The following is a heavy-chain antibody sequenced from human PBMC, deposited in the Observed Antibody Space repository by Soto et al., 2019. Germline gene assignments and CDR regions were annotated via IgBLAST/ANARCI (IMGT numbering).Heavy chain of an antibody. Sequence: PVGSLRLSCVASGISFSGYAMTWVRQAPGKGLECVSAISGTGDRTFYTESVQGRFTISRDNSQKTLHLEMNSLRVEDTAIYYCARRGRRSGNYADAFDICGQRTMLTV. CDR3: ARRGRRSGNYADAFDI. CDR2: ISGTGDRT. CDR1: GISFSGYA. D-gene: IGHD1-26*01. J-gene: IGHJ3*02. V-gene: IGHV3-23*01.